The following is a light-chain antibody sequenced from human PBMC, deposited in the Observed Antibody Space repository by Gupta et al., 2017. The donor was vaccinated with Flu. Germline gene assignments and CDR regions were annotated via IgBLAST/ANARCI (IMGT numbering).Light chain of an antibody. J-gene: IGKJ1*01. V-gene: IGKV4-1*01. CDR2: WRS. Sequence: DIVMTPSPDSLPVFPGERATINCKTSQNILYSTNNKNYLAWYQQKPGQPPKVLIYWRSNRASGVPDRFSGSGSGTDFTLTISSLQAEDVAVYYCKQDYSSPPAFGQGTKVGIK. CDR1: QNILYSTNNKNY. CDR3: KQDYSSPPA.